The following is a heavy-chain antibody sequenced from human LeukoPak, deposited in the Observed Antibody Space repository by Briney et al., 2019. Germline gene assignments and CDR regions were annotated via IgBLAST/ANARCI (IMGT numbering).Heavy chain of an antibody. Sequence: GGSLRLSCAASGFTFSSYSMNWVRQAPGKGLEWVSSISSSSSYIYYADSVKGRFTISRDNAKNSLYLQMNSPRAEDTAVYYCARDNVVVVAATLDAFDIWGQGTMVTVSS. J-gene: IGHJ3*02. CDR3: ARDNVVVVAATLDAFDI. CDR2: ISSSSSYI. D-gene: IGHD2-15*01. V-gene: IGHV3-21*01. CDR1: GFTFSSYS.